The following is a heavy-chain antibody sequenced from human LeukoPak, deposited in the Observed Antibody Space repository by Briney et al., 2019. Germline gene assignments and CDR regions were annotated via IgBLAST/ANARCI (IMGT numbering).Heavy chain of an antibody. CDR3: ARGSTYSSGWYTGFDY. CDR2: ISSSSSSYI. Sequence: GGSLRLSCAASGFTFSSYSMNWVRQAPGKGLEWVSSISSSSSSYIYYSDSVKGRFTISRDNAKKSVYLQMNNLRAEDTAVYHCARGSTYSSGWYTGFDYWGQGTLVTVSS. J-gene: IGHJ4*02. V-gene: IGHV3-21*01. CDR1: GFTFSSYS. D-gene: IGHD6-19*01.